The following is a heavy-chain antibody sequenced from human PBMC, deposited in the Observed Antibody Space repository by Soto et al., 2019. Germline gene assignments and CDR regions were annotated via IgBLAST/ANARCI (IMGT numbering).Heavy chain of an antibody. J-gene: IGHJ5*02. CDR3: ARMATSGTLNWFDP. CDR1: GYTFTNYD. V-gene: IGHV1-8*01. Sequence: ASVKVSCKASGYTFTNYDISWVRQATGQGLEWMGWMNPTSANTGYAQKFQGRVSMTRDTSTHTAYMELSSLRSEDTAIYYCARMATSGTLNWFDPWGQGTLVTVSS. CDR2: MNPTSANT. D-gene: IGHD1-26*01.